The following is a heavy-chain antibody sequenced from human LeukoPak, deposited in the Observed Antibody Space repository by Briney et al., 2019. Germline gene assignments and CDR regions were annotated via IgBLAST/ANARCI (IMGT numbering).Heavy chain of an antibody. CDR3: ARERRIEFDP. V-gene: IGHV4-59*01. J-gene: IGHJ5*02. D-gene: IGHD1-26*01. Sequence: PSEALSLTCTVSGGSISSYYWSWLRQPPGKGLEWIGYIYYSGSTNYNPSLKSRVTISVDTSKNQFSLKLSSVTAADTAVYYCARERRIEFDPWGQGTLVTVSS. CDR1: GGSISSYY. CDR2: IYYSGST.